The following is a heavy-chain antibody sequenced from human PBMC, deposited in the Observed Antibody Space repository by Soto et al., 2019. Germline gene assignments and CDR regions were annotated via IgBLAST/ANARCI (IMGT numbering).Heavy chain of an antibody. D-gene: IGHD1-20*01. CDR2: INSDGSST. J-gene: IGHJ4*02. V-gene: IGHV3-74*01. CDR3: AREDKWNDDPLDY. Sequence: EVQLVESGGGLVQPGGSLRLSCAASGFTFSSYWMHWVSQAPGKGLVWVSRINSDGSSTSYADFVKGRVTISRANAKNTLYLQMNRLRAEDTAVYYCAREDKWNDDPLDYWGQGTLVTVSS. CDR1: GFTFSSYW.